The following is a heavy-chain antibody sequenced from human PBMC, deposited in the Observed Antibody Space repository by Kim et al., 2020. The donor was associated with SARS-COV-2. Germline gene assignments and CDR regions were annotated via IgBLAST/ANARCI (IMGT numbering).Heavy chain of an antibody. V-gene: IGHV1-18*04. CDR1: GYTFTSYS. Sequence: ASVKVSCKASGYTFTSYSITWVRQAPGQGLEWLGWISAYNGNTNYAQNLQGRVTMTTDTSTSTAYMELRRLRYDDTAVYYCTRDLAYSYDSPGDLDYWGQGTLVTVSS. CDR2: ISAYNGNT. J-gene: IGHJ4*02. CDR3: TRDLAYSYDSPGDLDY. D-gene: IGHD5-18*01.